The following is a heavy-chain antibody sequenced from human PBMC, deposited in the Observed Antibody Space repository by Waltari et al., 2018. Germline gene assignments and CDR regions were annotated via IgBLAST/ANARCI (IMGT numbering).Heavy chain of an antibody. V-gene: IGHV4-61*02. J-gene: IGHJ6*02. CDR2: IYTSGST. CDR1: GGSISSGRYY. CDR3: AREGQQLLKIQGSYYYGMDV. Sequence: QVQLQESGPGLVKPSQTLSLTCTVSGGSISSGRYYWSCIRQPAGTGLEWIGRIYTSGSTNYNPSLKSRVTISVDTSKNQFSLKLSSVTAADTAVYYCAREGQQLLKIQGSYYYGMDVWGQGTTVTVSS. D-gene: IGHD6-13*01.